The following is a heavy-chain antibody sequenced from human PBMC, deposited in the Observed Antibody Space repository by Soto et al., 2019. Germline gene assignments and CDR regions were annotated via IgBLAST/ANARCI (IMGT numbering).Heavy chain of an antibody. Sequence: QVQLVESGGGVVQPGRSLRLSCAASGFTFSSYGMHWVRQAPGKGLEWVAVISYDGSNKYYADSVKGRFTISRDNSKNTLYLQMNSLRAEDTAVYYCAKGGYYYDSSGYYLIWGQGTLVTVSS. D-gene: IGHD3-22*01. CDR3: AKGGYYYDSSGYYLI. V-gene: IGHV3-30*18. J-gene: IGHJ4*02. CDR1: GFTFSSYG. CDR2: ISYDGSNK.